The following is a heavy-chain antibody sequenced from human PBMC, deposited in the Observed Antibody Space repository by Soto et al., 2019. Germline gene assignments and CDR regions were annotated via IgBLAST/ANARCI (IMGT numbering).Heavy chain of an antibody. CDR2: IYSGGST. CDR1: GFTVTSNY. Sequence: LRLSCAASGFTVTSNYMSWVRQSPGKGLEWVSVIYSGGSTYYADSVKGRFTISRDNSKNTLYLQMNSLRAEDTAVYYCAGNTNQLLHSSYYAMDVWGQGTTVTVSS. J-gene: IGHJ6*02. V-gene: IGHV3-53*01. CDR3: AGNTNQLLHSSYYAMDV. D-gene: IGHD2-2*01.